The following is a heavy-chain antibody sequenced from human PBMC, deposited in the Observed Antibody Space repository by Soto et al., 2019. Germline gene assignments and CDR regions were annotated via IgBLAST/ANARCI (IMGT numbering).Heavy chain of an antibody. V-gene: IGHV3-48*03. D-gene: IGHD4-4*01. CDR1: GFTFSSYA. CDR2: ISSSGSTI. Sequence: GGSLRLSCAASGFTFSSYAMHWVRQAPGKGLEWVPYISSSGSTIYYADSVKGRFTISRDNAKNSLYLQMNSLRAEDTAVYYCARVEMEMTTIGNYWGQGTLVTVSS. J-gene: IGHJ4*02. CDR3: ARVEMEMTTIGNY.